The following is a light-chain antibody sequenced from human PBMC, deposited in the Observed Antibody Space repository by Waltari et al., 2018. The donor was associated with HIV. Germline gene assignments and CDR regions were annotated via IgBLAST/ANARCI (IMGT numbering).Light chain of an antibody. V-gene: IGLV1-51*01. CDR1: SSNIGNNY. Sequence: QSVLTQPPSVSAAPGQKVTISCSGSSSNIGNNYVTWYQQLPGTAPKLLIYDSNTRPSGIPDRFSGSKSGTSGTLAITGLQTGDEADYYCGTWDSSLSAWVFGGGTKLTVL. J-gene: IGLJ3*02. CDR3: GTWDSSLSAWV. CDR2: DSN.